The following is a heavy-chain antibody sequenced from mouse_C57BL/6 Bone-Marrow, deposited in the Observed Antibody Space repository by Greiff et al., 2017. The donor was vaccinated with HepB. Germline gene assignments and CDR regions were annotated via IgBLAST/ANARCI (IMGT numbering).Heavy chain of an antibody. V-gene: IGHV1-15*01. J-gene: IGHJ2*01. D-gene: IGHD1-1*01. Sequence: VQLQQSGAELVRPGASVTLSCKASGYTFTDYEMHWVKQTPVHGLEWIGAIDPETGGTAYNQKFKGKAILTADKSSSTAYMELRSLTSEDSAVYYCTRRGESYDYFDYWGQGTTLTVSS. CDR1: GYTFTDYE. CDR2: IDPETGGT. CDR3: TRRGESYDYFDY.